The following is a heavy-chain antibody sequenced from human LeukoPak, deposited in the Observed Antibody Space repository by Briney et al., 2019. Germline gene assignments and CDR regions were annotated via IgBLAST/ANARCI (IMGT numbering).Heavy chain of an antibody. CDR2: ISGSGGST. CDR3: AKDEASGWYYFDY. J-gene: IGHJ4*02. Sequence: GGSLRLSCAASGFTFSTYPMSWVRQAPGKGLEWVSGISGSGGSTYYADSVKGRFTISRDISKNTLYLQMNSLRAEDTAVYYCAKDEASGWYYFDYWGQGSLVTVSS. D-gene: IGHD6-19*01. CDR1: GFTFSTYP. V-gene: IGHV3-23*01.